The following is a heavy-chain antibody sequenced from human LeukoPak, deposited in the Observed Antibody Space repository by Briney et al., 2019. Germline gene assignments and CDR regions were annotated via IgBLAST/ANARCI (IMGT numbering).Heavy chain of an antibody. CDR1: GLTFSDYW. J-gene: IGHJ4*02. Sequence: GGSLRLSCAASGLTFSDYWMSWVRQAPGKGLEWVANIKEDGSTKWYADSVRGRFTISRDNAKNSLYLQMNSLRAEDTAVYYCARDRESNWYPYLDAWGQGTLVTVSP. V-gene: IGHV3-7*01. CDR3: ARDRESNWYPYLDA. D-gene: IGHD6-13*01. CDR2: IKEDGSTK.